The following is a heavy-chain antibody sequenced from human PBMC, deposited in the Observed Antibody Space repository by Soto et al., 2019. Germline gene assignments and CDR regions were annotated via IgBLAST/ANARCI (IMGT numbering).Heavy chain of an antibody. CDR3: AREKPYSSSWYHDY. D-gene: IGHD6-13*01. Sequence: SETLSLTCAVYGGSFSGDSWSWIRQPPGKGLEWIGEINHSGSTNYNPSLKSRVTISVDTSKNQFSLKLSSVTAADTAVYYCAREKPYSSSWYHDYWGQGTLVTVSS. V-gene: IGHV4-34*01. J-gene: IGHJ4*02. CDR1: GGSFSGDS. CDR2: INHSGST.